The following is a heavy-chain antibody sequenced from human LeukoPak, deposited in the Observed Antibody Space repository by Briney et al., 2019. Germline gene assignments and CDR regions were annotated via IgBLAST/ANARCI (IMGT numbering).Heavy chain of an antibody. CDR2: IIPILGIA. CDR3: ARDLSGCSSTSCYQEGDY. Sequence: SVKVSCKASGGTFSSYTISWVRQAPGQGLEWMGRIIPILGIANYAQEFQGRVTITADKSTSTAYMELSSLRSEDTAVYYCARDLSGCSSTSCYQEGDYWGQGTLVTVSS. D-gene: IGHD2-2*01. CDR1: GGTFSSYT. V-gene: IGHV1-69*04. J-gene: IGHJ4*02.